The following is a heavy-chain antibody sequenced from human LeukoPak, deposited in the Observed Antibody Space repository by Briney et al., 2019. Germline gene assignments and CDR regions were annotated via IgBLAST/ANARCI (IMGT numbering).Heavy chain of an antibody. Sequence: PGGSLRLSCAASGFTFSSSAMSWVRQAPGKGLEWVSAISNNGGYTYYADSVKGRFTISRDNSENIVYLQMNNLRAEDTAVYYCAGRVTGYSSGYVHWGQGTLVTVSS. CDR2: ISNNGGYT. CDR1: GFTFSSSA. J-gene: IGHJ4*02. V-gene: IGHV3-23*01. D-gene: IGHD5-18*01. CDR3: AGRVTGYSSGYVH.